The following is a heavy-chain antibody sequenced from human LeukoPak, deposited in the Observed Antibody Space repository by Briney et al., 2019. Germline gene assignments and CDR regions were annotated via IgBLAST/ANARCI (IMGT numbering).Heavy chain of an antibody. Sequence: PSETLSLTCTVSGGSLSSYYWSWIRQRPEKGLEWIGNIYYSGNTHYNPSLKSRVTISLDTSKNQFSLKLTSVTAADTAMYYCARHTTSWPYSWFDPWGQGTLVTVSS. CDR1: GGSLSSYY. V-gene: IGHV4-59*01. D-gene: IGHD2-2*01. J-gene: IGHJ5*02. CDR3: ARHTTSWPYSWFDP. CDR2: IYYSGNT.